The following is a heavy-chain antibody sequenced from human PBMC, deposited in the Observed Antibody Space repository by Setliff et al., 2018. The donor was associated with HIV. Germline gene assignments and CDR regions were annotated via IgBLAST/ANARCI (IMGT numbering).Heavy chain of an antibody. CDR1: ATFTNVD. CDR3: ARGKGVGGVIITGGLDV. D-gene: IGHD3-10*01. Sequence: ASVKVSCKASATFTNVDIHWLRRATGQGLEWMGWMNPNSGVSGYGQKFQGRVTMTRDTSISTAYMELSSLTSEDTAVYYCARGKGVGGVIITGGLDVWGKGTTVTGSS. J-gene: IGHJ6*04. CDR2: MNPNSGVS. V-gene: IGHV1-8*01.